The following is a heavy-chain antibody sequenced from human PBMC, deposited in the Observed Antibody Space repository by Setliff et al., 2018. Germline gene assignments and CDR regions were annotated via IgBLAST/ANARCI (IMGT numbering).Heavy chain of an antibody. J-gene: IGHJ4*02. V-gene: IGHV3-7*01. CDR1: GFSYSNCW. Sequence: GSLRLSCTASGFSYSNCWVSWVRQAPGKGLEWLASINPHASEKYYVDSVKGRFTISRDNAKNSLSPQMNSLRTEDTAVYYCFGAGTCSYWGQGTLVTVSS. CDR2: INPHASEK. D-gene: IGHD3-10*02. CDR3: FGAGTCSY.